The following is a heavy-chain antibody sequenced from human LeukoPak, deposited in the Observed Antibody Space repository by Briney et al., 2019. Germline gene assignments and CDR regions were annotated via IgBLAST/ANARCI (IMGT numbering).Heavy chain of an antibody. CDR3: AKGPRGYSYGYADY. J-gene: IGHJ4*02. CDR1: GFTFSSYG. D-gene: IGHD5-18*01. Sequence: GRPLRLSCAASGFTFSSYGMHWVRQAPGKGLEWVAVISYDGSNKYYADSVKGRFTISRDNSKNTLYLQMNSLRAEDTAVYYCAKGPRGYSYGYADYWGQGTLVTVSS. CDR2: ISYDGSNK. V-gene: IGHV3-30*18.